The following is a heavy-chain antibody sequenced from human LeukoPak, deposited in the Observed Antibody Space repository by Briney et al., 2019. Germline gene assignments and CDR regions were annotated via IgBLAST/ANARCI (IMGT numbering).Heavy chain of an antibody. Sequence: GGSLRLSCSASGFTFSSYAMHWVRQAPGKGLEWVSSISSRSSYIYYADSVKGRFTSSRDNAKNSLYLQMNSLRAEDTAVYYCARDRYYDTTGYTDAFDIWGQGTMVTVSS. CDR3: ARDRYYDTTGYTDAFDI. D-gene: IGHD3-22*01. J-gene: IGHJ3*02. V-gene: IGHV3-21*01. CDR1: GFTFSSYA. CDR2: ISSRSSYI.